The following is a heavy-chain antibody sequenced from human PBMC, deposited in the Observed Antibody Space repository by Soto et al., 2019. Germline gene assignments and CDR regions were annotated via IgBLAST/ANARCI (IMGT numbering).Heavy chain of an antibody. J-gene: IGHJ4*02. V-gene: IGHV4-61*01. CDR2: IYYSGST. D-gene: IGHD6-19*01. CDR3: ARSSGLYFDY. CDR1: GGSVSSGSYY. Sequence: SETLYITCTVSGGSVSSGSYYWSWIRQPPGKGLEWIGYIYYSGSTNYNPSLKSRVTISVDTSKNQFSLKLTSVTAADTAVYYCARSSGLYFDYWGQGTPVTVSS.